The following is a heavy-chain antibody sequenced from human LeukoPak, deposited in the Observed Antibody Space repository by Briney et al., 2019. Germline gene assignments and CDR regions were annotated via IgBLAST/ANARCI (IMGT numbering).Heavy chain of an antibody. V-gene: IGHV3-48*01. CDR2: ISSSSSII. J-gene: IGHJ4*02. CDR3: ARDPSSWYFDY. CDR1: GFTFSGYS. D-gene: IGHD6-13*01. Sequence: GGSLRLSCAASGFTFSGYSMNWVRQAPGKGLEWVSYISSSSSIIYYADSVKGRFTISRDNAKNSLYLQMNSLRAEDTAVYYCARDPSSWYFDYWGQGTLVTVSS.